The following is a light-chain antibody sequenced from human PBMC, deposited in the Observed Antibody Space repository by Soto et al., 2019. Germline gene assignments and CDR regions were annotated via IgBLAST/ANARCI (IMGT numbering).Light chain of an antibody. CDR1: QSISSH. CDR3: QQSYSTPIS. V-gene: IGKV1-39*01. J-gene: IGKJ5*01. Sequence: DIRMTQSPSSLSASVGDTVTITCRASQSISSHLNWYQQKPGKAPNLLMYTASNLQRGVPSRFSGSGSGTDFTLTISSLQPEDFATYYCQQSYSTPISFCQGTRLEIK. CDR2: TAS.